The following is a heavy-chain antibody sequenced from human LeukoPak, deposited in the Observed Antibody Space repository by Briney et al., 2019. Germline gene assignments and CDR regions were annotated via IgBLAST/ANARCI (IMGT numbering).Heavy chain of an antibody. V-gene: IGHV3-21*01. D-gene: IGHD4-17*01. J-gene: IGHJ3*02. CDR1: GFTFSSYS. CDR2: ISSSGSYI. CDR3: ARDPYGDYDAFDI. Sequence: GGSLRLSCAASGFTFSSYSMNWVRQAPGKGLEWVSSISSSGSYIYYADSVKGRFTISRDNAKNSLYLQMNSLRAEDTAVYYCARDPYGDYDAFDIWGQGTMVTVSS.